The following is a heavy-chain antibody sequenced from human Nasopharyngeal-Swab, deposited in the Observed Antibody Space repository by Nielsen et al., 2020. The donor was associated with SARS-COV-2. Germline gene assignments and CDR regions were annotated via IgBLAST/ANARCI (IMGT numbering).Heavy chain of an antibody. V-gene: IGHV3-23*01. CDR2: ISGSGDST. D-gene: IGHD2-21*01. CDR1: GFTFSSYP. CDR3: AKDRVVLLRPYYYYGMDV. J-gene: IGHJ6*02. Sequence: GGSLRLPCAASGFTFSSYPMSWVRKAQGKGRGWVSVISGSGDSTYYADSVKGRFTISRDNSKNTLYLQMNSLRAEDTAVYYCAKDRVVLLRPYYYYGMDVWGQGTTVTVSS.